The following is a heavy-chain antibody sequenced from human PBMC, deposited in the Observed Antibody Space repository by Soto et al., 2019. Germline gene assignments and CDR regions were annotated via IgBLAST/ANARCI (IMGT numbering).Heavy chain of an antibody. D-gene: IGHD4-17*01. V-gene: IGHV5-10-1*01. CDR3: ASGRETTVAQCDY. Sequence: PGESLKISCKGSGYSFTSYWISWVRQMPGKGLEWMGRIDPSDSYTNYSPSFQGHVTISADKSISTAYLQWSSLKASDTAMYYCASGRETTVAQCDYWGQGTLVTV. CDR1: GYSFTSYW. J-gene: IGHJ4*02. CDR2: IDPSDSYT.